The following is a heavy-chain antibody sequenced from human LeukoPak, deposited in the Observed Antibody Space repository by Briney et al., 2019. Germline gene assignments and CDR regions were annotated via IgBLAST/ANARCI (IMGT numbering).Heavy chain of an antibody. CDR1: GFTFSSYG. CDR2: IWYDGSNK. Sequence: PGGSLRLSCAASGFTFSSYGMHWVRQAPGKGLEWVAVIWYDGSNKYYADSVKGRSTISRDNSKNTLYLQMNSLRAEDTAVYYCAKGSLVGATTPFDYWGQGTLVTVSS. J-gene: IGHJ4*02. V-gene: IGHV3-33*06. D-gene: IGHD1-26*01. CDR3: AKGSLVGATTPFDY.